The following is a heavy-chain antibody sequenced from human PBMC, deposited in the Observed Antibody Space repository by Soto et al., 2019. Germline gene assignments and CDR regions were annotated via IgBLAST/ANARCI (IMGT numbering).Heavy chain of an antibody. Sequence: EVQLVESGGGLVQPGGSLRLSCAASGFTFSSYSMNWVRQPPGKGLEWVSYISSSSSTIYYADSVKGRFTISRDNAKNSLYLPMNRLRAEDTAMYYCARNLELPSFYYYIDVWGKGTTFTVSS. V-gene: IGHV3-48*01. CDR3: ARNLELPSFYYYIDV. D-gene: IGHD1-7*01. J-gene: IGHJ6*03. CDR2: ISSSSSTI. CDR1: GFTFSSYS.